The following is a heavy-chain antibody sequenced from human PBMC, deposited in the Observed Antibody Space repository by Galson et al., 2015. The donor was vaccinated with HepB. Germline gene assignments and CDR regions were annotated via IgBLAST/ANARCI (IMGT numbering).Heavy chain of an antibody. J-gene: IGHJ4*02. CDR3: ARDLVRFGGYFDY. CDR1: GYTFTNYA. V-gene: IGHV1-3*01. CDR2: INGGNGDT. D-gene: IGHD3-10*01. Sequence: SVKVSCKASGYTFTNYAIHWVRQAPGQSLEWMGRINGGNGDTSYSQKFQGRVTITSDTSASTAYMELNSLRSEDTAVYYCARDLVRFGGYFDYWGQGTLVTVSS.